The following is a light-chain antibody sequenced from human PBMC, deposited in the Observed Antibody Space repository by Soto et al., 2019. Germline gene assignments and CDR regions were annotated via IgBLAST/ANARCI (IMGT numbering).Light chain of an antibody. CDR1: QSVSSSY. V-gene: IGKV3-20*01. Sequence: EIVLTQSSGTLSLSPGERATLSCRASQSVSSSYLAWYQQNPGQAPRLPIYGASSRATGIPDRFSGSGSGTDFTLTISRLEPEDLAVYYCHQYARAPRTFGQATNVDIK. CDR2: GAS. CDR3: HQYARAPRT. J-gene: IGKJ1*01.